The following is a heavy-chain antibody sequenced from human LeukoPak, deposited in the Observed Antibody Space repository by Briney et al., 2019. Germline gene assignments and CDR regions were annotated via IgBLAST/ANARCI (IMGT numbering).Heavy chain of an antibody. Sequence: SETLSLTCTVSGGSISSSSYYWGWIRQPPGKGLEWIGSIYYSGSTYYNPSLKSRVTISVDTSKNQFSLKLSSVTVADTAVYYCAARYYYDSSGALGRFDYWGQGTLVTVSS. D-gene: IGHD3-22*01. J-gene: IGHJ4*02. CDR3: AARYYYDSSGALGRFDY. V-gene: IGHV4-39*01. CDR2: IYYSGST. CDR1: GGSISSSSYY.